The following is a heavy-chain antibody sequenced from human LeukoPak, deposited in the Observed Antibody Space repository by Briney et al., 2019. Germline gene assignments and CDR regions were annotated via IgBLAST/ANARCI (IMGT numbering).Heavy chain of an antibody. J-gene: IGHJ6*02. Sequence: GGSLRLSCAASGFTFSGSAMHWVRQASGKGLEWVGRIRSKANSYATAYAASVKGRFTISRDDSKNTAYLQMNSLKTEDTAVYYCTRPVTTDYYYYGMDVWGQGTTVTVSS. D-gene: IGHD4-11*01. CDR2: IRSKANSYAT. CDR3: TRPVTTDYYYYGMDV. V-gene: IGHV3-73*01. CDR1: GFTFSGSA.